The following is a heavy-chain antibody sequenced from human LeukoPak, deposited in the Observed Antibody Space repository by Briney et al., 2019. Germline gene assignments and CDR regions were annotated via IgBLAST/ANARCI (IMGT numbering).Heavy chain of an antibody. Sequence: GGSLRLSCRASRFSFSDYDMNWVRQAPGKGLEWVSYISSSSSTIYYADSVKGRFTISRDNAKNSLYLQMNSLTAEDTAVYYCVRGWQQLGSWGRGTLVTVSS. CDR3: VRGWQQLGS. CDR1: RFSFSDYD. J-gene: IGHJ5*02. D-gene: IGHD1-1*01. CDR2: ISSSSSTI. V-gene: IGHV3-48*04.